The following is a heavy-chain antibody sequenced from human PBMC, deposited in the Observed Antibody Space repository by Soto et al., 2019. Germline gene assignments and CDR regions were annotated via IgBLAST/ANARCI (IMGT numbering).Heavy chain of an antibody. J-gene: IGHJ6*02. CDR3: ARGLRGYSYGYTYAMDG. Sequence: ASVKVSCKASGYTFTGYYMHWVRQAPGQGLEWMGWINPNSGGTNYAQKFQGWVTMTRDTSISTAYMELSRLRSDDTAVYYCARGLRGYSYGYTYAMDGWGQGTTVTVAS. CDR1: GYTFTGYY. D-gene: IGHD5-18*01. V-gene: IGHV1-2*04. CDR2: INPNSGGT.